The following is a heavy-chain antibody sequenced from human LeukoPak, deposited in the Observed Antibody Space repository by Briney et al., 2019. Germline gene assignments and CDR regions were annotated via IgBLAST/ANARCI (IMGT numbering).Heavy chain of an antibody. J-gene: IGHJ5*02. D-gene: IGHD3-10*01. CDR3: ARVDLDGMVRSSYNWFDP. V-gene: IGHV1-2*02. CDR1: GYTFTGYY. CDR2: INPNSGGT. Sequence: GASVKVSCKASGYTFTGYYMHWGRQAPGQGLEWMGWINPNSGGTNYAQKFQGRVTMTRDTSISQAYMELSRLRSDDTAVYYCARVDLDGMVRSSYNWFDPWGQGTLVTVSS.